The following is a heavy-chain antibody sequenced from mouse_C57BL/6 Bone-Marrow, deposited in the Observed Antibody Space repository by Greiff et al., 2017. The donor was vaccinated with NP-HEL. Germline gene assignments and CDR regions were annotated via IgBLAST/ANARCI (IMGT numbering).Heavy chain of an antibody. CDR3: TREGRVFYSMYY. Sequence: EVKLMESGEGLVKPGGSLKLSCAASGFTFSSYAMSWVRQTPEKRLEWVAYISSGGDYIYYEDTVKGRFTISRDNARNTPYLQMSSLKSEYTAMYYCTREGRVFYSMYYGGQGTSVTVSS. CDR2: ISSGGDYI. D-gene: IGHD3-3*01. J-gene: IGHJ4*01. CDR1: GFTFSSYA. V-gene: IGHV5-9-1*02.